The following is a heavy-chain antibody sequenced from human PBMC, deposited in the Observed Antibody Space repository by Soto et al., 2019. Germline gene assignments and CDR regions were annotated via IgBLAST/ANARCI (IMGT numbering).Heavy chain of an antibody. D-gene: IGHD2-2*01. CDR1: GGSISSGGYY. J-gene: IGHJ4*02. CDR2: IYYSGST. CDR3: ARARKEFCSSTSCYADPYYFDY. V-gene: IGHV4-31*03. Sequence: PSETLSLTCTVSGGSISSGGYYWSWIRQHPGKGLEWIGYIYYSGSTYYNPSLKSRVTISVDTSKNQFSLKLSSVTAADTAVFYCARARKEFCSSTSCYADPYYFDYWGQGTLVTVSS.